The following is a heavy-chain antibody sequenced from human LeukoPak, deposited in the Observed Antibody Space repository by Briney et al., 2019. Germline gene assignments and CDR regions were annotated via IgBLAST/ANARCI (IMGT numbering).Heavy chain of an antibody. V-gene: IGHV1-18*01. CDR1: GYTFTNYG. J-gene: IGHJ4*02. CDR2: ISAYNGDT. D-gene: IGHD1-26*01. CDR3: ARGVVGATLYYFDY. Sequence: GASVKVSCKASGYTFTNYGISWVRQAPGQGLEGMGWISAYNGDTDYAQKLQGRVTMTTDTSTSTAYMDLRSLRSDDTAVYYCARGVVGATLYYFDYWGQGTLVTVSS.